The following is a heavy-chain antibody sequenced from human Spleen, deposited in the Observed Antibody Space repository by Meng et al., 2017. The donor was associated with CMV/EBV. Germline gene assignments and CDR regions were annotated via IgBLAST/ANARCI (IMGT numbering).Heavy chain of an antibody. D-gene: IGHD5-18*01. Sequence: FSGFSLSTSGVGVAWIRQPPGKALDWLALIYWNTDERYNPSLRNRLTITKDTSKNQVVLTLTNMAPVDTATYYCAHSQYSFGFFDPWGQGTLVTVSS. CDR1: GFSLSTSGVG. CDR3: AHSQYSFGFFDP. J-gene: IGHJ5*02. V-gene: IGHV2-5*01. CDR2: IYWNTDE.